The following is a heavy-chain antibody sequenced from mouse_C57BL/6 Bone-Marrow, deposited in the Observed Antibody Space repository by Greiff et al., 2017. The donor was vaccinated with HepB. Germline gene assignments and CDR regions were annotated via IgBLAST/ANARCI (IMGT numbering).Heavy chain of an antibody. D-gene: IGHD2-4*01. J-gene: IGHJ4*01. CDR1: GYTFPDYE. CDR2: IDPETGGT. V-gene: IGHV1-15*01. Sequence: PRKQSGAELVRPGASVTLSCKASGYTFPDYEMHWVKQTPVHGLEWIGAIDPETGGTAYNQKFKGKAILTADKSSSTAYMELRSPTSEDSAVYYCTRRGLRRWGAMDYWGQGTSVTVSS. CDR3: TRRGLRRWGAMDY.